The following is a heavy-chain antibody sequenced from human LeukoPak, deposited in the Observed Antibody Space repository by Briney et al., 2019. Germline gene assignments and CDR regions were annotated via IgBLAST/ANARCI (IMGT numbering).Heavy chain of an antibody. CDR3: ARDRRYYDSSAIRDAFDI. V-gene: IGHV3-66*01. CDR2: IYSGGST. Sequence: PGGSLRLSCAASGFTVSSNYMSWVRQAPGKGLEWVSVIYSGGSTYYADSVKGRFTISRDNSKNTLYLQMNSLRAEDTAVYYCARDRRYYDSSAIRDAFDIWGRGTMVTVSS. CDR1: GFTVSSNY. J-gene: IGHJ3*02. D-gene: IGHD3-22*01.